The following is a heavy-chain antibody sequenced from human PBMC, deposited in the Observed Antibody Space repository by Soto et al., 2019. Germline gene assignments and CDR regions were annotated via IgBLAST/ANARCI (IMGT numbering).Heavy chain of an antibody. J-gene: IGHJ5*02. CDR2: IYYSGST. Sequence: PSETLSLTCTVSGGSISSGDYYCSWIRQPPGKGLEWIGYIYYSGSTYYNPSLKSRVTISVDTSKNQFSLKLSSVTAADTAVYYCARSITMIVGNWFDPWGQGTQVTVSS. CDR1: GGSISSGDYY. D-gene: IGHD3-22*01. CDR3: ARSITMIVGNWFDP. V-gene: IGHV4-30-4*01.